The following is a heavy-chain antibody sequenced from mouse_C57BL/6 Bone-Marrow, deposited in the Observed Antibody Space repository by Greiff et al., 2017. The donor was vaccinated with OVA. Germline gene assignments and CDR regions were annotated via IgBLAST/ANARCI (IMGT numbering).Heavy chain of an antibody. D-gene: IGHD1-1*01. V-gene: IGHV5-17*01. CDR3: ARGNYYGSSRYGYVDV. Sequence: EVKLMESGGGLVKPGGSLKLSCAASGFTFSDYGMHWVRQAPEKGLEWVAYISSGSSTIYYADPVKGRFTISRDNAKNTLFLQMTSLRSEDTAMYYCARGNYYGSSRYGYVDVWGTGTTVTVSS. CDR2: ISSGSSTI. CDR1: GFTFSDYG. J-gene: IGHJ1*03.